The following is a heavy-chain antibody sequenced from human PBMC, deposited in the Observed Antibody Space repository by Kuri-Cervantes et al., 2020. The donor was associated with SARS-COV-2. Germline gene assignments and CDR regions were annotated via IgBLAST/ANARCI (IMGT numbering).Heavy chain of an antibody. V-gene: IGHV4-4*07. CDR1: GGSISSYY. CDR3: ARGINGYFFFYYLDV. CDR2: IYTSGST. J-gene: IGHJ6*03. D-gene: IGHD2-21*01. Sequence: SETLSLTCTVSGGSISSYYWSWIRQPAGKGLEWIGRIYTSGSTNYNPSLKSRVTMSVDTSKNQFSLRLTSVTAADATVYYCARGINGYFFFYYLDVWGKGTTVTVSS.